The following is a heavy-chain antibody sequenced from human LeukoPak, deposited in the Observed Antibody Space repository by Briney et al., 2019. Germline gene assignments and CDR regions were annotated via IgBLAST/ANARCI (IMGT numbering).Heavy chain of an antibody. Sequence: GASVKVSCKASGYTFTMYGITWVRQAPGQGLEWVGWISPYSGKSNYAQKLQDRVTMTTDISTSTAYLELRSLKSDDTAVYYCAKGAATDRLIPPIDWGQGTLVIVSS. CDR3: AKGAATDRLIPPID. CDR2: ISPYSGKS. CDR1: GYTFTMYG. V-gene: IGHV1-18*01. D-gene: IGHD6-25*01. J-gene: IGHJ4*02.